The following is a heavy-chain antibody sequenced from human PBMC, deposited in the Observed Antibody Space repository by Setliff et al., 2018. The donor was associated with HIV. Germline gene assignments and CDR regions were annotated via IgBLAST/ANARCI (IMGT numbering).Heavy chain of an antibody. CDR1: GGTFSSYA. D-gene: IGHD4-4*01. J-gene: IGHJ6*03. CDR3: ATTMTTVTTPHYYYYMDV. Sequence: SVKVSCKASGGTFSSYAISWVRQAPGQGLEWMGGIIPILGIANYAQKFQGRVTITTDESTSTAYMELSSLRSEDTAVYYCATTMTTVTTPHYYYYMDVWGKGTTVTVSS. V-gene: IGHV1-69*10. CDR2: IIPILGIA.